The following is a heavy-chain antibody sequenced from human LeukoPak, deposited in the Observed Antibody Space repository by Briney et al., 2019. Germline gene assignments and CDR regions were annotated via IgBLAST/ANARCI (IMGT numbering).Heavy chain of an antibody. J-gene: IGHJ4*02. V-gene: IGHV3-33*06. D-gene: IGHD1-26*01. CDR2: IWYDGSNK. Sequence: AGGSLRLSCAASGFTFSSYGMHWVRQAPGKGLEWVAVIWYDGSNKYHADSVKGRFTISRDNSKNTLYLQMNSLRAEDTAVYYCAKDSGSFLYYFDYWGQGTLDTVSS. CDR1: GFTFSSYG. CDR3: AKDSGSFLYYFDY.